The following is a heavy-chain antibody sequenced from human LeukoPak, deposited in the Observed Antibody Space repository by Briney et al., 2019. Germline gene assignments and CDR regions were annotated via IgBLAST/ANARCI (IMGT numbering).Heavy chain of an antibody. D-gene: IGHD3-3*01. Sequence: PGGSLRLSCAASGFTFSSYWMHWVRQAPGKGLVWVSRINSDGSSTSYADSVKGRFTISRDNAKNTPYLQMNSLRAEDTAVYYCASQGLASITIFGVVIRPGGLFDYWGQGTLVTVSS. CDR3: ASQGLASITIFGVVIRPGGLFDY. CDR1: GFTFSSYW. V-gene: IGHV3-74*01. J-gene: IGHJ4*02. CDR2: INSDGSST.